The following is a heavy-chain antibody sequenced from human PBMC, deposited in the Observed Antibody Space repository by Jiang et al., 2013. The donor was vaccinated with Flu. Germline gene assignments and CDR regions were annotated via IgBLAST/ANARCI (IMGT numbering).Heavy chain of an antibody. CDR2: INSDGST. CDR3: ARLVGANHGADWYFDL. CDR1: GFIVSSNY. D-gene: IGHD1-26*01. J-gene: IGHJ2*01. Sequence: QLLESGGDLIQPGGSLRLSCAASGFIVSSNYMSWVRQAPAKGLEWVSTINSDGSTYYADSVKGRFTISRDNSMNTLFLQMNSLRAEDTAVYYCARLVGANHGADWYFDLWGRGTLVTVSS. V-gene: IGHV3-53*01.